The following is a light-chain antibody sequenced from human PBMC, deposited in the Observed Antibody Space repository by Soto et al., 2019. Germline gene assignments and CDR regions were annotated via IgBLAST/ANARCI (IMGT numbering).Light chain of an antibody. CDR3: QSSDSSLSGWV. V-gene: IGLV1-40*01. CDR2: GNS. Sequence: QTVVTQPPSVSGAPGQRVTISCTGSSSNIGAGYDVHWYQQLPGTAPKLLISGNSNRPSGVPDRFSGSKSGTSASLVITGLQAEDEADYYCQSSDSSLSGWVFGGGTKLTVL. J-gene: IGLJ3*02. CDR1: SSNIGAGYD.